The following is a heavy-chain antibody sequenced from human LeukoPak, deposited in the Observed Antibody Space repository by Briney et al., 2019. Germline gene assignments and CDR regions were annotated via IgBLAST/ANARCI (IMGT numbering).Heavy chain of an antibody. CDR2: INPNSGGT. Sequence: ASVKVSCKASGYTFTGYYMHWVRQAPGQGLEWMGWINPNSGGTNYAQKFQGRVTMTRDTSISTAYMELSRLRSDDTAVYYCARGYCSSTSCYPFDYWGQGTLVTASS. D-gene: IGHD2-2*01. CDR1: GYTFTGYY. J-gene: IGHJ4*02. V-gene: IGHV1-2*02. CDR3: ARGYCSSTSCYPFDY.